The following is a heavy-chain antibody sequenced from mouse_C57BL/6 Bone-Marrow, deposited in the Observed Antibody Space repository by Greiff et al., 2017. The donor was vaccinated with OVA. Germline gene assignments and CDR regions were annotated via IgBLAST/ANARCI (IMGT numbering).Heavy chain of an antibody. V-gene: IGHV14-2*01. CDR2: IDPEDGET. J-gene: IGHJ2*01. D-gene: IGHD1-1*02. CDR3: ARDGDYVDY. Sequence: VHVKQSGAELVKPGASVKLSCTASGFNITDYYMHWVKQSTEQGLEWIGRIDPEDGETKYAPNFQGKATITAETSSNTAYLQLSSLTSEDTAVYYCARDGDYVDYWGRGSTLTVSS. CDR1: GFNITDYY.